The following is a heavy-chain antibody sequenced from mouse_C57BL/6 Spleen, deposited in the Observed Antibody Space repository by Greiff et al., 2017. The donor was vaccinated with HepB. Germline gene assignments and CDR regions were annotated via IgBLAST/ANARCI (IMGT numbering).Heavy chain of an antibody. J-gene: IGHJ4*01. CDR3: ARLGLRRGYAMDY. Sequence: QVQLQQPGAELVMPGASVKLSCKASGYTFTSYWMHWVKQRPGQGLEWIGEIDPSDSYTNYNQKFKGKSTLTVDKSSSTAYMQLSSLTSEDSAVYYCARLGLRRGYAMDYWGQGTSVTVSS. CDR1: GYTFTSYW. CDR2: IDPSDSYT. V-gene: IGHV1-69*01. D-gene: IGHD2-4*01.